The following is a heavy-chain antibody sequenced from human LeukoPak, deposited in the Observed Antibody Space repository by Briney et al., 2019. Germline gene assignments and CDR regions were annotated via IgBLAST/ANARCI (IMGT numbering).Heavy chain of an antibody. V-gene: IGHV4-59*11. D-gene: IGHD3-3*01. CDR3: ARRYYDFWSGYSHSDAFDI. CDR1: GGSISSHY. CDR2: IYYSGST. J-gene: IGHJ3*02. Sequence: SETLSLTCTVSGGSISSHYWSWIRQPPGKGLEWIGDIYYSGSTNYNPSLKSRVTISVDTSKNQFSLKLSSVTAADTAVYYCARRYYDFWSGYSHSDAFDIWGQGTMVTVSS.